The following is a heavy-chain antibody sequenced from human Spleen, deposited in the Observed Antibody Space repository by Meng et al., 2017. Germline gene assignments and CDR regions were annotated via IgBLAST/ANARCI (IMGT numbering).Heavy chain of an antibody. Sequence: QVQMQPSGAGLSKPAQSLPLTCAISGDSVSSKSGASNWIRQSPSRGLEWLGRTYYRAKWYNDYAVSVKGRIITDADTSKNQFSLQLNSVSAEDTVVYHCARAPDVWFDSWGQGTLVTVSS. CDR2: TYYRAKWYN. CDR1: GDSVSSKSGA. V-gene: IGHV6-1*01. CDR3: ARAPDVWFDS. J-gene: IGHJ5*01.